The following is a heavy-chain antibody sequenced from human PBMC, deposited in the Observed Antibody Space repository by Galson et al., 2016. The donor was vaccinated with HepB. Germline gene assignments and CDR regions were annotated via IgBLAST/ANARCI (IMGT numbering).Heavy chain of an antibody. CDR2: ISRRGDST. J-gene: IGHJ6*02. CDR3: VQGSTAPAV. D-gene: IGHD1-26*01. V-gene: IGHV3-23*01. CDR1: GFIFSSYG. Sequence: SLRLSCAASGFIFSSYGMTWVRQAPGKGLEVVSSISRRGDSTDYADSVKGRFTISRDNSKNTLSLKMNSLRVEDTAVYYCVQGSTAPAVWGRRTTVTVSS.